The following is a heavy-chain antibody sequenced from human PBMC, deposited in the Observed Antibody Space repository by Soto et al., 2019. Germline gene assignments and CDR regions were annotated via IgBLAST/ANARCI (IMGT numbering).Heavy chain of an antibody. Sequence: QVQLVQSGAEVKKPGSSVKVSCKASGGTFSSYAISWVRQAPGQGLEWMGGIIPIFGTAHYAQKFQGRVTITADESTSTAYMELSSLRSEDTAVYYCARAESDYYDSSGYYSAYDYWGQGTLFTVSS. CDR1: GGTFSSYA. CDR2: IIPIFGTA. V-gene: IGHV1-69*01. CDR3: ARAESDYYDSSGYYSAYDY. D-gene: IGHD3-22*01. J-gene: IGHJ4*02.